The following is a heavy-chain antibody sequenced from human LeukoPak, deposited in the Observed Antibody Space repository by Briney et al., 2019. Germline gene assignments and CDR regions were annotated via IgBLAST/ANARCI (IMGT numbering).Heavy chain of an antibody. CDR3: ARGAISITIFGVGGFDY. CDR2: IKQDGSEK. Sequence: GGSLRLSCAASGFTFSSYWMSWVRQAPGKGLEWVANIKQDGSEKYYVDSVKGRFTISRDNAKNSLYLQMNSLRAEDTAVYYCARGAISITIFGVGGFDYWGQGTLVTVSS. V-gene: IGHV3-7*01. J-gene: IGHJ4*02. CDR1: GFTFSSYW. D-gene: IGHD3-3*01.